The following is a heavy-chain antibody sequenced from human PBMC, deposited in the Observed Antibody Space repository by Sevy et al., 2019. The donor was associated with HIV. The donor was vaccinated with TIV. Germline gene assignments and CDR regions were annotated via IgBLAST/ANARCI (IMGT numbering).Heavy chain of an antibody. J-gene: IGHJ4*01. V-gene: IGHV1-69*13. Sequence: ASVKVSCKASGGIFMSNPISWVRQAPGQGLEWMGGIIAVFGTTRYAQKFQGRVTITADESRSTAYMELSSLKSEDTAVYYCARDKNYYVSGSFDYWGQGSQVTVSS. CDR2: IIAVFGTT. D-gene: IGHD3-10*01. CDR1: GGIFMSNP. CDR3: ARDKNYYVSGSFDY.